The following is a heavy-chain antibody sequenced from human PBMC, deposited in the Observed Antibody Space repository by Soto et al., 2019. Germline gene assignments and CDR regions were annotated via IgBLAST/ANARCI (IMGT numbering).Heavy chain of an antibody. J-gene: IGHJ6*02. Sequence: QVQLVQSGAEVKKPGSSVTVSCKASGGTFGTSAISWVRQAPGQGLEWMGGIIPIFPTPDYAQKFQGRVTITADEATRTASMELTSLRSDDTAVYDCALDKGRQQIVGNGYYGREVWGPGTTVTVSS. D-gene: IGHD1-26*01. V-gene: IGHV1-69*12. CDR3: ALDKGRQQIVGNGYYGREV. CDR1: GGTFGTSA. CDR2: IIPIFPTP.